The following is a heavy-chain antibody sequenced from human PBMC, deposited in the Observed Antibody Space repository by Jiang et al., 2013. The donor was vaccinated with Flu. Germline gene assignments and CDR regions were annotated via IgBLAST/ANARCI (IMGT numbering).Heavy chain of an antibody. CDR2: SSGSTI. Sequence: SSGSTIYYADSVKGRFTISRDNAKNSLYLQMNSLRAEDTAVYYCARSQGRPYGDYVGYWGQGTLVTVST. J-gene: IGHJ4*02. CDR3: ARSQGRPYGDYVGY. D-gene: IGHD4-17*01. V-gene: IGHV3-48*03.